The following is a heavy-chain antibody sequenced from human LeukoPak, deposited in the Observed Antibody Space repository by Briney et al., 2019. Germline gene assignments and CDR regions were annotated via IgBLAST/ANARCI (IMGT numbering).Heavy chain of an antibody. Sequence: GGSLRLSCAASGFTFSSYSMNWVRQAPGKGLEWVSYISSSSSTIYYADSVKGRSTISRDNAKNSLYLQMNSLRAEDSAVYYCARVRYDSGWYDYWGQGALVTVSS. D-gene: IGHD6-19*01. V-gene: IGHV3-48*04. CDR3: ARVRYDSGWYDY. CDR2: ISSSSSTI. J-gene: IGHJ4*02. CDR1: GFTFSSYS.